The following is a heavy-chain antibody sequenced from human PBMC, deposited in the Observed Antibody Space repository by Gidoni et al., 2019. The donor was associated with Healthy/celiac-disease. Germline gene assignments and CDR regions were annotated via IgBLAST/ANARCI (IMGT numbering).Heavy chain of an antibody. J-gene: IGHJ6*03. D-gene: IGHD2-2*01. Sequence: QLQLQESGPGLVKPSETLSLTCTVSGGSISSSSYYWGWIRQPPGKGLEWIGSIYYSGSTYYNPSLKSRVTISVDTSKNQFSLKLSSVTAADTAVYYCASSDIVVVPAARDHYYYMDVWGKGTTVTVSS. CDR1: GGSISSSSYY. V-gene: IGHV4-39*01. CDR2: IYYSGST. CDR3: ASSDIVVVPAARDHYYYMDV.